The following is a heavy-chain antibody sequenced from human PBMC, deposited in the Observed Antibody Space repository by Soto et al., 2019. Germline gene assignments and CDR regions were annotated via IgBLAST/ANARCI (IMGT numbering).Heavy chain of an antibody. D-gene: IGHD6-13*01. CDR2: MYHSGST. J-gene: IGHJ6*02. CDR1: GGSISSGGYS. V-gene: IGHV4-30-2*01. CDR3: ARAFNISSWTGYYYYGMDV. Sequence: SETLSLTCAVSGGSISSGGYSWSWIRQPPGKGLEWIGYMYHSGSTNYNPSLKSRVTISVDKSKNQFSLKMSSVTAVDTAVYYCARAFNISSWTGYYYYGMDVSGQGTTVTVSS.